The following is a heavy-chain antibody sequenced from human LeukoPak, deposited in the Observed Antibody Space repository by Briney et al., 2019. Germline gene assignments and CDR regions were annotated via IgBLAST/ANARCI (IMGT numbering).Heavy chain of an antibody. CDR3: AREDGMHVVGY. CDR2: INPNSGGT. Sequence: ASVKVSCKASGYTFTSYDINWVRQATGQGLEWMGWINPNSGGTNYAQKFQGRVTMTRDTSISTAYMELSRLRSDDTAVYYCAREDGMHVVGYWGQGTLVTVSS. D-gene: IGHD2-8*01. CDR1: GYTFTSYD. V-gene: IGHV1-2*02. J-gene: IGHJ4*02.